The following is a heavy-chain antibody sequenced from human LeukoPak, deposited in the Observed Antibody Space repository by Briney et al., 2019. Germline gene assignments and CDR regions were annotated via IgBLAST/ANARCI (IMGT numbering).Heavy chain of an antibody. CDR1: GGSFSGYY. CDR2: IYHSGST. D-gene: IGHD3-22*01. CDR3: ARDVMNYYDSSGYYLNWFDP. J-gene: IGHJ5*02. Sequence: SETLSLTCAVYGGSFSGYYWSWIRQPPGKGLEWIGEIYHSGSTNYNPSLKSRVTISVDKSKNQFSLKLSSVTAADTAVYYCARDVMNYYDSSGYYLNWFDPWGQGTLVTVSS. V-gene: IGHV4-34*01.